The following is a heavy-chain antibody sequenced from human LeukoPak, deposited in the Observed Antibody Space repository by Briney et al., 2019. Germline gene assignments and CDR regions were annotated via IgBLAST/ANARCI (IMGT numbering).Heavy chain of an antibody. CDR1: GGSISSYY. Sequence: SETLSLTCTVSGGSISSYYWSWIAQPAGKGLEWFGRIYTSGSTNYNPSLKSRVTMSVDTSKNQFSLKLSSVTAADTAVYYCARGLRGSPPFHHWGQGTLVTVS. CDR2: IYTSGST. J-gene: IGHJ1*01. V-gene: IGHV4-4*07. CDR3: ARGLRGSPPFHH. D-gene: IGHD3-10*01.